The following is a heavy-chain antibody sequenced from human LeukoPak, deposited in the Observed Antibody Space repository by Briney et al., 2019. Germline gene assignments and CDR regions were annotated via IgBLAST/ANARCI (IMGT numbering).Heavy chain of an antibody. Sequence: GGSLRLSCAASGFTFSSYSMNWVRQAPGKGLEWVSSISSSSSYIYYADSVKGRFTISRDNAKNLLYLQMNSPRAEDTAVYYCARVGMAAAGTNYYYYGMDVWGQGTTVTVSS. J-gene: IGHJ6*02. CDR1: GFTFSSYS. V-gene: IGHV3-21*01. CDR3: ARVGMAAAGTNYYYYGMDV. CDR2: ISSSSSYI. D-gene: IGHD6-13*01.